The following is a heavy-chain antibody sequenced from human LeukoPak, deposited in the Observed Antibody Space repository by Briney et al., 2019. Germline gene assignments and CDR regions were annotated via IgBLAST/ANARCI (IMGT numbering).Heavy chain of an antibody. J-gene: IGHJ4*02. CDR1: GFIVSSNY. V-gene: IGHV3-53*01. D-gene: IGHD3-9*01. CDR2: IYSGGFT. CDR3: ARVRVTGYSNFAY. Sequence: GGSLRLSCVASGFIVSSNYMSWVRQAPGKGLEWVSIIYSGGFTYYADSVKGRFTISRDNSKNTVYLQMSSLRAEDTAVYYCARVRVTGYSNFAYWGQGTLVTVSS.